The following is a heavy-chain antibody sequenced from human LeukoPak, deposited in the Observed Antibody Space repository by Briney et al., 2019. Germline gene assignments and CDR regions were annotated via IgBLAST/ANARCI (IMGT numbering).Heavy chain of an antibody. CDR3: ARAKGYCSSTSCRNDIYFDY. CDR2: IIPIFGTA. D-gene: IGHD2-2*01. CDR1: GGTFSSYA. Sequence: SVKVSCKASGGTFSSYAISWVRQAPGQGLEWMGGIIPIFGTANYAQKFQGRVTITTDESTSTAYMELSSLRSKDTAAYYCARAKGYCSSTSCRNDIYFDYWGQGTLVTVSS. V-gene: IGHV1-69*05. J-gene: IGHJ4*02.